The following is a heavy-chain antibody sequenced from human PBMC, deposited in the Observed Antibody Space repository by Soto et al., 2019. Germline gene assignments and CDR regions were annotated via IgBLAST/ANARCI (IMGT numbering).Heavy chain of an antibody. J-gene: IGHJ6*03. CDR2: ISSSSGYI. CDR1: GFTLSTYR. D-gene: IGHD3-9*01. V-gene: IGHV3-21*04. CDR3: ARDQGEYDIMTERYFYYMDV. Sequence: EVQLVESGGGLVKPGGSLRLSCAACGFTLSTYRMSWVGQAPGKTLEWVSSISSSSGYIYYADSVKGRFTISRNNAKNSLDLQINSRRAEDTAVYYCARDQGEYDIMTERYFYYMDVWGKGTTVTISS.